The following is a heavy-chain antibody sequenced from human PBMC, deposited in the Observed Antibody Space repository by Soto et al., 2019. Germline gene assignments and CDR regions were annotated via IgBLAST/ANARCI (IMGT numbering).Heavy chain of an antibody. V-gene: IGHV4-39*01. Sequence: KLQESGPRLVKPSETLSLTCTVSGASINNTSYYWGWIRQSPGKGLEWIGNIYYSGKTYYSPSLKSRVSFSVDASRNQFSLRLSSVTAADTAVYYCGRPWGIGLTPPGPWGQGVLVTVSS. CDR1: GASINNTSYY. CDR2: IYYSGKT. J-gene: IGHJ5*02. D-gene: IGHD6-13*01. CDR3: GRPWGIGLTPPGP.